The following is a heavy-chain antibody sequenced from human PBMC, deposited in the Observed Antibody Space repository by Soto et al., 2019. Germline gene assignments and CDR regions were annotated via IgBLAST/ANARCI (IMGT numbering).Heavy chain of an antibody. V-gene: IGHV4-34*01. J-gene: IGHJ4*02. Sequence: SETLSLTCAVYGGSFSGYYWSWIRQPPGKGLEWIGEINHSGSTNYNPSLKSRVTISVDTSKNQFSLKLSSVTAEDTAVYYCARAGCYGSGILLWGQGTLVTVSS. D-gene: IGHD3-10*01. CDR1: GGSFSGYY. CDR3: ARAGCYGSGILL. CDR2: INHSGST.